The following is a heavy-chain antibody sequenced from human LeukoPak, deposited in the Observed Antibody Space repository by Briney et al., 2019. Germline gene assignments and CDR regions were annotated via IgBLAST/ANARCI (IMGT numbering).Heavy chain of an antibody. Sequence: SETLSLTCTASAGSISSYYWSWIRQPPGKGLEWLGYIYHSGSTNYNPSLKSRVTISVDTSKNEFSLKLSSVTAADTAMYYCARNQHSYDSSGPGYWYFDLWGRGTLVTVSS. CDR2: IYHSGST. CDR3: ARNQHSYDSSGPGYWYFDL. J-gene: IGHJ2*01. D-gene: IGHD3-22*01. CDR1: AGSISSYY. V-gene: IGHV4-59*01.